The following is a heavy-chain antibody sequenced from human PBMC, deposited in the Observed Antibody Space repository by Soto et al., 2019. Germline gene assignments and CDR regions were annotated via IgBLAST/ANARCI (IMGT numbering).Heavy chain of an antibody. CDR1: GFTFSDYY. V-gene: IGHV3-11*01. Sequence: GGSLRLSCAASGFTFSDYYMSWIRQAPGKGLEWVSYISSSGSTLYYADSVKGRFTISRDNAKNSLYLQMNSLRAEDTAVYYCARVVGGWWRFGELLNYYMDVWGKGTTVTVSS. D-gene: IGHD3-10*01. J-gene: IGHJ6*03. CDR2: ISSSGSTL. CDR3: ARVVGGWWRFGELLNYYMDV.